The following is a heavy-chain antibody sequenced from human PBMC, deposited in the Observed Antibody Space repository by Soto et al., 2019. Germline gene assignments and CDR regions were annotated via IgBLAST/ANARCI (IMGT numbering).Heavy chain of an antibody. CDR2: ISGSGGST. CDR1: GFTFSSYA. Sequence: GWSLRLSCAASGFTFSSYAMSWVRQAPGKGLEWVSAISGSGGSTYYADSVKGRFTISRDNSKNTLYLQMNSLRAEDTAVYYCATTVTPFENYYYYGMDVWGQGTTVTVS. J-gene: IGHJ6*02. V-gene: IGHV3-23*01. CDR3: ATTVTPFENYYYYGMDV. D-gene: IGHD4-17*01.